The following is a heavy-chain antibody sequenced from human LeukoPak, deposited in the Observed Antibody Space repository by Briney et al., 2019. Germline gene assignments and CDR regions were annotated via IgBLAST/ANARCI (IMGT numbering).Heavy chain of an antibody. V-gene: IGHV4-39*07. CDR2: IFYSGST. D-gene: IGHD3-22*01. J-gene: IGHJ3*02. Sequence: SETLSLTCTVSGGSISSSSYYWGWIRQPPGKGLEWIGRIFYSGSTYYNPSLKSRVTISGDTSKKQFSLKLSSVTAADTAVYYCARVRRFYYDSSTKGAFDIWGQGTMVTVSS. CDR1: GGSISSSSYY. CDR3: ARVRRFYYDSSTKGAFDI.